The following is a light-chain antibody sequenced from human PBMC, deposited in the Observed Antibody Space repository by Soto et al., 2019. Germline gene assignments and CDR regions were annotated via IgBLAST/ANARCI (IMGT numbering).Light chain of an antibody. V-gene: IGKV3-11*01. Sequence: IVLTQSPATLSLSPGERATLSCRASQSVGNNLYWYQQKPGQAPRLLIYDVFNRATGIPARFSGSGSGTDFTLTISSLEPEDFAVYYCLQRSVWPWTFGQGTKVEVK. CDR3: LQRSVWPWT. CDR2: DVF. CDR1: QSVGNN. J-gene: IGKJ1*01.